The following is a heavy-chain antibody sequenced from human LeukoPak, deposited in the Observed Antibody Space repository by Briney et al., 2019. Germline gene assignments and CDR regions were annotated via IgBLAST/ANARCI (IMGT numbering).Heavy chain of an antibody. V-gene: IGHV3-23*01. D-gene: IGHD1-1*01. J-gene: IGHJ4*02. CDR3: AKDRVRPTH. CDR1: GFTFTTYS. Sequence: PGGSLRLSCAASGFTFTTYSMSWVRQAPGKGLESVSAIRGSGGSTYYADSVKGRFTISRDNSKNTLYLQMNSLRAEDTAVYYCAKDRVRPTHWGQGTLVTVSS. CDR2: IRGSGGST.